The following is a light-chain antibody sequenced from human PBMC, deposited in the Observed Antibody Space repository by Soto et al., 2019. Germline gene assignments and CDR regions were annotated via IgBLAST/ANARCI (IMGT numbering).Light chain of an antibody. CDR1: QGISSA. CDR3: QQFNSYHLT. V-gene: IGKV1-13*02. Sequence: QLTQSPSSLSASVGDRVTITCRARQGISSALAWYQQKSGKAPKLLIYDASSFESGVTSRFSGRGSGTNFTLTISSLRPEDFATDDCQQFNSYHLTCGGRTKVESK. J-gene: IGKJ4*01. CDR2: DAS.